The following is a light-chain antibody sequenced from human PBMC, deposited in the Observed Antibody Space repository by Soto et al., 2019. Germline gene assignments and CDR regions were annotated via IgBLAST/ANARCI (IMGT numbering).Light chain of an antibody. CDR3: QQSYSALT. CDR2: AAS. V-gene: IGKV1-39*01. Sequence: DIQMTPSPSSLSASVGDRVTITCRASQSISIYLNWYQLKAGKAPKLLIYAASSLQSGVPSRFSGSGSGTDFTLTISSLQPEDFASYYCQQSYSALTFGGGTKVDIK. J-gene: IGKJ4*01. CDR1: QSISIY.